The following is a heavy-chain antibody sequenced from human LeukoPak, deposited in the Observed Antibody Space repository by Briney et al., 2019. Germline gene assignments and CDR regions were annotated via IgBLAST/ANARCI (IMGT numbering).Heavy chain of an antibody. D-gene: IGHD3-22*01. Sequence: PSETLSLTCTVSGGSISNYYWSWIRQPPGKGLEWIGYIYYSGSTNYYPSNYNPSLMSRVTISVDTPKKQISLKLSSVTAADTAVYYCARGGPYDSSGYRYPEDYFDYWGQGTLVTVSS. V-gene: IGHV4-59*01. CDR3: ARGGPYDSSGYRYPEDYFDY. CDR2: IYYSGSTNYYPS. J-gene: IGHJ4*02. CDR1: GGSISNYY.